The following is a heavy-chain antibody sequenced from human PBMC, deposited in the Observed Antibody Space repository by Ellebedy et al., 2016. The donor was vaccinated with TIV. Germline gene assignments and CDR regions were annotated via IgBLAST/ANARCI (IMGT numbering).Heavy chain of an antibody. J-gene: IGHJ4*02. D-gene: IGHD2-8*01. CDR1: GYSFTAYN. CDR2: IDPDSGAT. Sequence: AASVTVSCKASGYSFTAYNIHWVRQAPRQGLEWMGWIDPDSGATNFAENFQGRVTMTRDTSVSTGYMELRRLTADDTAIYYCARDLMAALGRVYWGQGTLVTVSS. V-gene: IGHV1-2*02. CDR3: ARDLMAALGRVY.